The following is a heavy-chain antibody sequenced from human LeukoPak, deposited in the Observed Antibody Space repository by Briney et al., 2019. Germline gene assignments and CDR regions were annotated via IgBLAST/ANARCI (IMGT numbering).Heavy chain of an antibody. D-gene: IGHD6-19*01. CDR3: ARPEHPIAVAGIGY. V-gene: IGHV1-2*02. J-gene: IGHJ4*02. CDR1: GYTFTGYY. Sequence: ASVKVSCKASGYTFTGYYMHWVRQAPGQGLEWMGWINPNSGGTNYAQKFQGRVTMTRDTSISTAYMELSRLRSDDTAVYYCARPEHPIAVAGIGYWGQGTLVTVSS. CDR2: INPNSGGT.